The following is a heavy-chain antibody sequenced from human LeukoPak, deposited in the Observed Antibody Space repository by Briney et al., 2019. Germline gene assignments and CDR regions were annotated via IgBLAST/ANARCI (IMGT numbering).Heavy chain of an antibody. CDR1: GYTFTDFH. J-gene: IGHJ4*02. V-gene: IGHV1-18*04. CDR3: ARDSAAAAGTPFDY. D-gene: IGHD6-13*01. CDR2: ISAYNGNT. Sequence: ASVKVSCKASGYTFTDFHIHWVRQAPGQGLEWMGWISAYNGNTNYAQKLQGRVTMTTDTSTSTAYMELRSLRSDDTAVYYCARDSAAAAGTPFDYWGQGTLVTVSS.